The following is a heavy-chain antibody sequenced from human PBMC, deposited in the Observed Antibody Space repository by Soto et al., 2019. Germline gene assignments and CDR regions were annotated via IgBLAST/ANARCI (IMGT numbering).Heavy chain of an antibody. V-gene: IGHV1-69*01. Sequence: QVQLVQSGAEVKKPGSSVKVSCKASGGTFSSYAISWVRQAPGQGLEWMGGIIPIFGTANYAQKFQGRVTITADEYTSTAYMELSSLRSEDTAVYYCASALGAYCGGDCFGAFDIWGQGTMVTVSS. CDR3: ASALGAYCGGDCFGAFDI. J-gene: IGHJ3*02. D-gene: IGHD2-21*02. CDR2: IIPIFGTA. CDR1: GGTFSSYA.